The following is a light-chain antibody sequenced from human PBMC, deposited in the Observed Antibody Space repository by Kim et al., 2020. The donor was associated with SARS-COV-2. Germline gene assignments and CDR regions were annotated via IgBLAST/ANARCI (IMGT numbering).Light chain of an antibody. Sequence: DIQMTQSPSSLSASVGDRVTITCQASQDISNYLNWYQQKPGKAPKLLIYDASNLETGVPSRFSGSGSGTDFTFTVSSLQPEDTATYYCQQYENVPLTFGGGTKVDIK. J-gene: IGKJ4*01. CDR1: QDISNY. CDR2: DAS. CDR3: QQYENVPLT. V-gene: IGKV1-33*01.